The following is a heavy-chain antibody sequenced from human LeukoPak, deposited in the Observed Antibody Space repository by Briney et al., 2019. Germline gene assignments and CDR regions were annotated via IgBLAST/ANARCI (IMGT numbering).Heavy chain of an antibody. V-gene: IGHV3-23*01. D-gene: IGHD6-13*01. J-gene: IGHJ4*02. Sequence: PGGSLRLSCAASGFTFNIFAMSWVRQAPGKGLEWVSAITGSGGSTYYADSVRGRFTISRDNSKNTLYLQMNSQRAEDTAVYYSAKSFSQLVRGYYFDSWGQGTPVTVSS. CDR3: AKSFSQLVRGYYFDS. CDR2: ITGSGGST. CDR1: GFTFNIFA.